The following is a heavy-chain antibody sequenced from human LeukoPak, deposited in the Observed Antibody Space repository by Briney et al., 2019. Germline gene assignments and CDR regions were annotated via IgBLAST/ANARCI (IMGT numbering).Heavy chain of an antibody. CDR3: ARVNIVGATVGSDYYYMDV. V-gene: IGHV1-69*13. Sequence: ASVKVSCKASGYNFFSYGISWTRQAPGQGLEWMGWIIPIFGTANYAQKFQGRVTITADESTSTAYMELSSLRSDDTAVYYCARVNIVGATVGSDYYYMDVWGKGTTVTISS. J-gene: IGHJ6*03. CDR2: IIPIFGTA. CDR1: GYNFFSYG. D-gene: IGHD1-26*01.